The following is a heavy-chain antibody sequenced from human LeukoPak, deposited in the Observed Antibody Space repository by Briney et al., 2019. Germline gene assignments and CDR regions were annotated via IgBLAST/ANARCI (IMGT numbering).Heavy chain of an antibody. CDR1: GGSISSSSYY. Sequence: SETLSLTCTVSGGSISSSSYYWGWIRQPPGKGLEWIGSIYYSGSTYYNPSLKSRVTISVDTSKNQFSLKLSSVTAADTAVYYCARDNYYDSSGYYFPRFGTNAFDIWGQGTMVTVSS. CDR3: ARDNYYDSSGYYFPRFGTNAFDI. V-gene: IGHV4-39*02. D-gene: IGHD3-22*01. J-gene: IGHJ3*02. CDR2: IYYSGST.